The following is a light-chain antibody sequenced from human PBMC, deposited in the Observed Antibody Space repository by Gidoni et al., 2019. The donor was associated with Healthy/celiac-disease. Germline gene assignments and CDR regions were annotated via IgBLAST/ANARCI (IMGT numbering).Light chain of an antibody. CDR1: QGISSY. CDR2: AAS. V-gene: IGKV1-8*01. J-gene: IGKJ4*01. Sequence: ATRRTHSPSSFSASTGDRVTITCRASQGISSYLAWYQQKPGKAPKLLIYAASTLQSGVPSRFSGSGSGTDFTLTISCLQSEDFATYYCQQYYSYPRLTFGGGTKVEIK. CDR3: QQYYSYPRLT.